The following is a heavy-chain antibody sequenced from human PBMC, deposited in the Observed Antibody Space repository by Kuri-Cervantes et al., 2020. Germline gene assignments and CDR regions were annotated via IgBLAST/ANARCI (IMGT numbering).Heavy chain of an antibody. CDR3: ASQTSGWYWFDP. D-gene: IGHD6-19*01. V-gene: IGHV6-1*01. CDR2: TYYRSKWYY. J-gene: IGHJ5*02. CDR1: GDSVSSNTAA. Sequence: LRLSCAISGDSVSSNTAAWNWIRQSPSRGPEWLGRTYYRSKWYYDYAVSVKTRIIISPDTSKNQFSLQLNSVTPEDTAVYYCASQTSGWYWFDPWGQGTLVTVSS.